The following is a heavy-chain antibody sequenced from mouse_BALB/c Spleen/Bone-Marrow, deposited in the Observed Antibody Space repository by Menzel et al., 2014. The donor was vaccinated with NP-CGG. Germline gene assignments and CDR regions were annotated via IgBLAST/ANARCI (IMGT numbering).Heavy chain of an antibody. D-gene: IGHD2-13*01. CDR3: TREGDSPFAY. V-gene: IGHV1S81*02. Sequence: QVQLKDSGAELVKPGASVKLSCKASGYTFXSYYMYWVKQRPGQGLEWIGEINPSNGGTNFNEKFKCKATLTVDKSSSTAYMQLSSLTSEDSAVYYCTREGDSPFAYWGQGTLVTVSA. J-gene: IGHJ3*01. CDR2: INPSNGGT. CDR1: GYTFXSYY.